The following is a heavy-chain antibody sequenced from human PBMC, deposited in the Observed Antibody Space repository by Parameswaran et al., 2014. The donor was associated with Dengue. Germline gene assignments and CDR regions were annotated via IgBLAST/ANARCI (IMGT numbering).Heavy chain of an antibody. D-gene: IGHD4-17*01. CDR3: ARPDTVTGYYFDY. V-gene: IGHV1-2*04. Sequence: WVRQAPGQGLEWMGWINPNSGGTNYAQKFQGWVTMTRDTSISTAYMELSRLRSDDTAVYYCARPDTVTGYYFDYWGQGTLVTVSS. CDR2: INPNSGGT. J-gene: IGHJ4*02.